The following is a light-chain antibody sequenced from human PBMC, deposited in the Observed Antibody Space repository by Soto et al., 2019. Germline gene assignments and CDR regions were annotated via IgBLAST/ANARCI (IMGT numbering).Light chain of an antibody. J-gene: IGKJ1*01. Sequence: EIVMTQSPATLSVSPGERATLSCRASQSVNSNLAWYQQKPGQAPRLLIPGASTRDTGIPARFSGSGSGTEFTLTISRLRSEDFAVYYCQQYNNWRTFGQGTKVEIK. CDR2: GAS. CDR3: QQYNNWRT. CDR1: QSVNSN. V-gene: IGKV3-15*01.